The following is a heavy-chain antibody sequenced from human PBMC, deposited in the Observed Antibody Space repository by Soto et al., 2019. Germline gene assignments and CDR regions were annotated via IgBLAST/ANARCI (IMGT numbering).Heavy chain of an antibody. CDR1: GGSFSGYY. J-gene: IGHJ4*01. Sequence: SETLSLTCAVYGGSFSGYYWRWIRQPPGKGLEWIGEINPSGSTNYNPSLKSRVTISVDTSKHQFSLKLNSVTAADTPVYYCARLEGLAKLWDYFDFWGPGGLDTVSS. V-gene: IGHV4-34*01. D-gene: IGHD3-9*01. CDR2: INPSGST. CDR3: ARLEGLAKLWDYFDF.